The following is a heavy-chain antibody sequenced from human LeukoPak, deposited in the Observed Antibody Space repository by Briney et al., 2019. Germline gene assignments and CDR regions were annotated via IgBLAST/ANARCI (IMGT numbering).Heavy chain of an antibody. CDR3: ARRAQLELLDP. D-gene: IGHD1-7*01. V-gene: IGHV5-51*01. Sequence: GESLKISCKGSRYSFTSYWIGWVCQMPGKGLEWMGIIYPGDSDTRYSPSFQGQVTISADKSISTAYLQWSSLKASDTAMYYCARRAQLELLDPWGQGTLVTVSS. J-gene: IGHJ5*02. CDR1: RYSFTSYW. CDR2: IYPGDSDT.